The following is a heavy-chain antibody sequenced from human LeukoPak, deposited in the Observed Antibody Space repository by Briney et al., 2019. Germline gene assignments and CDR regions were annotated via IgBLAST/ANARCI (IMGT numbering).Heavy chain of an antibody. CDR3: AKDTEWLWFLDI. D-gene: IGHD3-3*01. V-gene: IGHV3-23*01. CDR1: GFSFSSYA. CDR2: ISYSGGST. J-gene: IGHJ3*02. Sequence: GGSLRLSCAASGFSFSSYAMSWVRQAPGKGLEWVSGISYSGGSTYSADSVKGRFTISRDNSKNTLYLQMNSLRAEDTAVYYCAKDTEWLWFLDIWGQGTMVTVSS.